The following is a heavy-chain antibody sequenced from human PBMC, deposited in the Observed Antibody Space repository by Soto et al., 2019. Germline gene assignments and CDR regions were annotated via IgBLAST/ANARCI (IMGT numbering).Heavy chain of an antibody. CDR2: MYHRGNT. J-gene: IGHJ6*03. CDR3: ARDFGYCSTTSCGHYYYMDV. V-gene: IGHV4-59*01. Sequence: QVQLQESGPGLVKPSETLSLTCTVSGGSISTYYWSWIRQPPGKEVEWIGYMYHRGNTNYNPSLKSRVTIAIDTSRNQFSLRLSSVTAADTAVYYCARDFGYCSTTSCGHYYYMDVWGKGTTVTVSS. CDR1: GGSISTYY. D-gene: IGHD2-2*01.